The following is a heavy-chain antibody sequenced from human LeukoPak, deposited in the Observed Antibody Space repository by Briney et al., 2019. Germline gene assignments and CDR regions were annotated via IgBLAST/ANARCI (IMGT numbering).Heavy chain of an antibody. CDR1: GFTVSSNY. CDR2: ISSVGST. CDR3: AKGSSVGGPYYGLDV. V-gene: IGHV3-53*05. J-gene: IGHJ6*02. D-gene: IGHD1-26*01. Sequence: GGSLRLSCAASGFTVSSNYMSWVRQAPGKGLEWVSLISSVGSTYYADSVKGRFTISRDISNNTLYLQMDSLRPEDAAVYYCAKGSSVGGPYYGLDVWGQGTTVTVSS.